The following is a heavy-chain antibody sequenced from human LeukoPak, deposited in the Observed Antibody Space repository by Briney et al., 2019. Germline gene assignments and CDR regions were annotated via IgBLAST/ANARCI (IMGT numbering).Heavy chain of an antibody. J-gene: IGHJ4*02. CDR2: ISYDGSNK. CDR3: AKEGQGIGLFGSPVLGDILTGYHLDY. CDR1: GFNFSSHA. Sequence: PGGSLRLSCAASGFNFSSHAMHWVRQAPGKGLEWVAVISYDGSNKYYADSVKGQFTISRDNSKNTPYLQMNSLRAEDTAVYYCAKEGQGIGLFGSPVLGDILTGYHLDYWGQGTLVTVSS. D-gene: IGHD3-9*01. V-gene: IGHV3-30*18.